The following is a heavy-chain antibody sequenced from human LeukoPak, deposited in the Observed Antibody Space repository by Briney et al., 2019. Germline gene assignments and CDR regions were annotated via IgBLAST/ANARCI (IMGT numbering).Heavy chain of an antibody. D-gene: IGHD6-25*01. CDR3: ARSSGERSFDY. CDR1: GYTFTSYA. V-gene: IGHV1-3*01. Sequence: ASVKVSCKASGYTFTSYAMHWVRQAPGQRLEWMGWINAGNGNTKCSQKFQGRVTITRDTSASTAYMELSSLRSEDTAVYYCARSSGERSFDYWGQGTLVTVSS. CDR2: INAGNGNT. J-gene: IGHJ4*02.